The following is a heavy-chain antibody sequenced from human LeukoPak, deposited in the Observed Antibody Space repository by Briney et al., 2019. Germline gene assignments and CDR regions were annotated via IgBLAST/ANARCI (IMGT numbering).Heavy chain of an antibody. CDR3: ARGYTSSLRYFDH. D-gene: IGHD6-13*01. Sequence: SETLSLTCTVSGGSISSGGYYWSWIRQHPVKGLEWIGYIYFSGSTYYNPSLKSRVTISVDTPKNQFSLNLSSVTAADTAVYYCARGYTSSLRYFDHWGQGTLVTVSS. J-gene: IGHJ4*02. CDR2: IYFSGST. V-gene: IGHV4-31*03. CDR1: GGSISSGGYY.